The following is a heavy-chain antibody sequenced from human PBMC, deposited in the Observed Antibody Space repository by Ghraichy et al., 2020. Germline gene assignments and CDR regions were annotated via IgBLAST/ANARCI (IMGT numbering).Heavy chain of an antibody. D-gene: IGHD1-26*01. Sequence: GGSLRLSCAASGFTFSSYAMSWVRQAPGKGLEWVSAISGSGGSTYYADSVKGRFTISRDNSKNTLYLQMNSLRAEDTAVYYCAKVVGRGATVQGDYYYYYYMDVWGKGPTVTGS. J-gene: IGHJ6*03. V-gene: IGHV3-23*01. CDR3: AKVVGRGATVQGDYYYYYYMDV. CDR1: GFTFSSYA. CDR2: ISGSGGST.